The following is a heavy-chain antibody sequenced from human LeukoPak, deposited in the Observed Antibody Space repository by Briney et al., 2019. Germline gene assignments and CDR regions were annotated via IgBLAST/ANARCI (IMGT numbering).Heavy chain of an antibody. CDR3: ARGPIIAHDSGPFDH. V-gene: IGHV4-34*01. D-gene: IGHD3-9*01. J-gene: IGHJ4*02. CDR2: INHSGNT. CDR1: GGSFSGYY. Sequence: SETLSLTCGVFGGSFSGYYWRWIRQPPGKGLEWIGEINHSGNTNYNPSLKSRVTISVDTSRNHFALKLSSVTAADTALSYCARGPIIAHDSGPFDHWGQGALVTVSS.